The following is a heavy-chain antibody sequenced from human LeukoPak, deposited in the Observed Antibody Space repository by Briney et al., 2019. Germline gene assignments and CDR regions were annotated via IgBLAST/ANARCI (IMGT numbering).Heavy chain of an antibody. CDR1: GFTLSSSA. CDR3: ASQGCSGGSCSIDY. V-gene: IGHV3-48*04. CDR2: ISSSSSTI. D-gene: IGHD2-15*01. J-gene: IGHJ4*02. Sequence: GGSLRLSCAASGFTLSSSAMNWVRQAPGKGLEWVSYISSSSSTIYYADSVKGRFTISRDNAKNSLYLQMNSLRAEDTAVYYCASQGCSGGSCSIDYWGQGTLVTVSS.